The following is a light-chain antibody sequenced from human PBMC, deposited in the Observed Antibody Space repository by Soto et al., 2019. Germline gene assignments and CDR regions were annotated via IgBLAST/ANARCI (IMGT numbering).Light chain of an antibody. CDR2: EVT. J-gene: IGLJ1*01. CDR3: NSYTSASFYV. CDR1: TSDIAGHNY. Sequence: QSVLAQPASVSGSPGQSITISCTVTTSDIAGHNYVSWYQQHPGKAPKLLIYEVTSRASGVSHRFSGSKSGNTASLTISGLQAEDEAEYYCNSYTSASFYVFGTGTKVTVL. V-gene: IGLV2-14*01.